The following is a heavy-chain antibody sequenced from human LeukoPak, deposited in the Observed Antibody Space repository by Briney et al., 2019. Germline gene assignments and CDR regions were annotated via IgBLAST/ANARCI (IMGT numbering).Heavy chain of an antibody. D-gene: IGHD3-10*01. V-gene: IGHV3-53*01. CDR3: ARGRYGSGSYYMDY. J-gene: IGHJ4*02. CDR1: GFTVSSNY. Sequence: GGSLRLSCAASGFTVSSNYMSWVRQAPGKGLEWVSVIYRGDSTYYADSVKGRFTISRDNSKNTLYLQLNSLRAEDTAVYYCARGRYGSGSYYMDYWGQGTLVTVSS. CDR2: IYRGDST.